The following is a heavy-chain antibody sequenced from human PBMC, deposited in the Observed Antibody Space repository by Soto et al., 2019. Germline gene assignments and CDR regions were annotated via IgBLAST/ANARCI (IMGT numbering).Heavy chain of an antibody. CDR2: VYSSGGT. V-gene: IGHV4-4*07. CDR3: ARGQRFSDWFDP. CDR1: GGSMSSYY. Sequence: SETLSLTCTVSGGSMSSYYWTWIRQPAGKGLEWIGRVYSSGGTHYNPSLKSRVTISLDTSKNQFSLRLPSVTDADTAVYYCARGQRFSDWFDPWGQGTLVTVSS. J-gene: IGHJ5*02. D-gene: IGHD3-3*01.